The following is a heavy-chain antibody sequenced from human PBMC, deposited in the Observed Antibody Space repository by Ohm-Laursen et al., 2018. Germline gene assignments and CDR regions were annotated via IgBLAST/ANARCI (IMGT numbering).Heavy chain of an antibody. J-gene: IGHJ6*02. CDR1: GGSISSGGYY. D-gene: IGHD6-6*01. CDR2: IYYSGST. CDR3: ARQISIAARTYYYYGMDV. V-gene: IGHV4-31*01. Sequence: TLSLTCTVSGGSISSGGYYWSWIRQHPGKGLEWIGYIYYSGSTYYNPSLKSPVTISVDTSKNQFSLKLSSVTAADTAVYYCARQISIAARTYYYYGMDVWGQGTTVTVSS.